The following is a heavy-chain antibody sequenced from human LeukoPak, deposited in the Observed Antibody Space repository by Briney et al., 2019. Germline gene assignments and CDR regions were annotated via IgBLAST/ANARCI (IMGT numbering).Heavy chain of an antibody. J-gene: IGHJ4*02. CDR2: ISSNGGST. Sequence: GGSLRLSCAASGFTFSSYAMHWVRQAPGKGLEYVSAISSNGGSTYYANSVKGRFTISRDNSENTLYLQMGSLRAEDMAVYYCARGGRTAVPGGYFDYWGQGNLVTVSS. CDR3: ARGGRTAVPGGYFDY. D-gene: IGHD3-16*01. V-gene: IGHV3-64*01. CDR1: GFTFSSYA.